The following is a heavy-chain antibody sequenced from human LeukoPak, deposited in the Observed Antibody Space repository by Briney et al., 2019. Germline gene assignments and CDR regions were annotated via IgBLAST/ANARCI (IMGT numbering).Heavy chain of an antibody. Sequence: GGSLRLSCAASGFTFSSYSMNWVRQAPGKGLEWVSSISSSGSYIYYADLLKGRFIISRGNAKNSLYLQMNSLRAEDTAVYYCALSSGSQDWFEAWGEGAPVTVSS. V-gene: IGHV3-21*01. J-gene: IGHJ5*02. CDR3: ALSSGSQDWFEA. D-gene: IGHD3-16*02. CDR1: GFTFSSYS. CDR2: ISSSGSYI.